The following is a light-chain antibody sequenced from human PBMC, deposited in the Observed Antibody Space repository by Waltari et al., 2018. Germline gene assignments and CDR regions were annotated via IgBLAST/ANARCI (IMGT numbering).Light chain of an antibody. Sequence: DIVFTQSPGALSLSPGETATLSCRASQSVGRSLAWYQQKPGQAPRLLIYDTSSRATGTPGRFSGSGSGTDFSLAISSLEPEDFAVYFCQHYVNLPVTFGQGTKVEI. V-gene: IGKV3-20*01. J-gene: IGKJ1*01. CDR3: QHYVNLPVT. CDR2: DTS. CDR1: QSVGRS.